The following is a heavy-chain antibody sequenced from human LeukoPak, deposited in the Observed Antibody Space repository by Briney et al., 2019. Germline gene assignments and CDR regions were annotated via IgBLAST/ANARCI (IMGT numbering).Heavy chain of an antibody. CDR3: ARDQGCSSTSCYSLFFHY. V-gene: IGHV3-33*01. J-gene: IGHJ4*02. Sequence: GGSLRLSCAASGFTFSTYGMHWVRQAPGKGLEWVALIWYGGSNKYYADSVKGRFTISRDNSKNTLYLQMNSLRAEDTAVYYCARDQGCSSTSCYSLFFHYWGQGTLVTVSS. CDR1: GFTFSTYG. D-gene: IGHD2-2*01. CDR2: IWYGGSNK.